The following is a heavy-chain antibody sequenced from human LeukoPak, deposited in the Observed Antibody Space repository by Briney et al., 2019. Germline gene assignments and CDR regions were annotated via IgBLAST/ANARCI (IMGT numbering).Heavy chain of an antibody. CDR1: GFTFSSYS. D-gene: IGHD6-19*01. Sequence: GGSLRLSCAASGFTFSSYSMNWVRQAPGKGLEWVSSISSSSYIYYADSVKGRFTISRDNAKNSLYLQMNSLRAEDTAVYYCARASGYTSGWYDDAFDIWGQGTMATVSS. J-gene: IGHJ3*02. V-gene: IGHV3-21*01. CDR2: ISSSSYI. CDR3: ARASGYTSGWYDDAFDI.